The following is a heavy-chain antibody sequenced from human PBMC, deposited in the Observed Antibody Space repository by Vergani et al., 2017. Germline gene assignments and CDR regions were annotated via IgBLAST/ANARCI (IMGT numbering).Heavy chain of an antibody. D-gene: IGHD2-21*01. CDR2: ISSSSSTI. CDR1: GFTFSSYS. CDR3: ARQAYCGGDCYMKGYWYFDL. V-gene: IGHV3-48*04. J-gene: IGHJ2*01. Sequence: EVQLVESGGGLVQPGGSLRLSCAASGFTFSSYSMNWVRQAPGKGLEWVSYISSSSSTIYYADSVKGRFTISRDNANNSLYLQMNSLRAEDTAVYYCARQAYCGGDCYMKGYWYFDLWGRGTLVTVSS.